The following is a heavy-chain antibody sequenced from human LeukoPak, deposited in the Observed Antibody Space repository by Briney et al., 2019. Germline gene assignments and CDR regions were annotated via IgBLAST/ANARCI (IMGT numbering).Heavy chain of an antibody. Sequence: GGSLRLSCAASGFTFSDYYMSWIRQAPGKGLERVSYISSSSSYANYADSVKGRFTISRDNAKNSLYLQMNSLRAEDTAVYYCARVLGLRGNYFDYWGQGTLVTVSS. CDR1: GFTFSDYY. D-gene: IGHD5/OR15-5a*01. CDR2: ISSSSSYA. J-gene: IGHJ4*02. CDR3: ARVLGLRGNYFDY. V-gene: IGHV3-11*06.